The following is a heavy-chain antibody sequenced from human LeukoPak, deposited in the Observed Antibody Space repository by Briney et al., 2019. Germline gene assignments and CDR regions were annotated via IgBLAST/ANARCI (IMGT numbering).Heavy chain of an antibody. CDR3: ARSLSALGELSQN. CDR1: GYTFTGYY. CDR2: INPNSGGT. Sequence: ASVKVSCKASGYTFTGYYMHWVRQAPGQGLEWMGWINPNSGGTNYAQKFQGRVTMTRDTSISTAHMELSRLRSDDTAVYYCARSLSALGELSQNWGQGTLVTVSS. D-gene: IGHD3-16*02. J-gene: IGHJ4*02. V-gene: IGHV1-2*02.